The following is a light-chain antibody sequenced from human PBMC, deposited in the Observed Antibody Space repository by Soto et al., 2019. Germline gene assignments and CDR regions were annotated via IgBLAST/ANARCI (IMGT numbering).Light chain of an antibody. CDR3: NSYSIITTLV. CDR2: DVN. V-gene: IGLV2-14*01. CDR1: SSDVGAYNY. J-gene: IGLJ1*01. Sequence: QSALTQPASVSGSPGQSITISCTGTSSDVGAYNYVSWYQQHPGKAPKLIIYDVNNRPSGVSNRFSGSKSGNTASLTISGLQAEDEADYYCNSYSIITTLVCGTGTSSPS.